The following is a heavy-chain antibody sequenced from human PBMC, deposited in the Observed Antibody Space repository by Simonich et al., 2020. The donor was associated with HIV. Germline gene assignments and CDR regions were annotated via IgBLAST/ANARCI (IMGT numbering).Heavy chain of an antibody. V-gene: IGHV3-9*01. Sequence: EVQLVESGGGLVQPGRSMRISCAASGLTFDDYARNWVRKAPGKGMEWVSGSSWNSGSIGYADSVKGRFTISRDNAKNSLYLQMNSLRAEDTALYYCAKDKGAYYGSGSPVYWGQGTLVTVSS. D-gene: IGHD3-10*01. J-gene: IGHJ4*02. CDR2: SSWNSGSI. CDR3: AKDKGAYYGSGSPVY. CDR1: GLTFDDYA.